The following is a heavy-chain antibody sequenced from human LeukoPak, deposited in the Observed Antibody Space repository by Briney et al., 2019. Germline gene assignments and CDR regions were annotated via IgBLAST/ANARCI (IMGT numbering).Heavy chain of an antibody. J-gene: IGHJ5*02. CDR1: GGSFSGYY. CDR2: INHSGST. V-gene: IGHV4-34*01. CDR3: ANVYYRSWFDP. Sequence: SETLSLTCAVYGGSFSGYYWSWIRQPPGKGLEWVGEINHSGSTNDNPPLKSRVTISVDTSKNQFSLKLSSVTAADTSVYYCANVYYRSWFDPWGQGTLVTVSS. D-gene: IGHD3-10*01.